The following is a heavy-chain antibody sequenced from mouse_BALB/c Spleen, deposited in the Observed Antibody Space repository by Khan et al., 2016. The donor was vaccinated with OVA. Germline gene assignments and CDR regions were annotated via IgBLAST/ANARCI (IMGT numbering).Heavy chain of an antibody. CDR2: ISTYYGVA. J-gene: IGHJ3*01. CDR1: GYKFTDFP. V-gene: IGHV1S137*01. Sequence: QVRLQQSGAELVRPGVSVKISCKGSGYKFTDFPMHWMKQSHSKSLEWIGVISTYYGVATYSQKFKGKATMTVDKSSSTAYMELARLTSEDSAIFYCARGGGGDRFAYWGQGTLVTVSA. CDR3: ARGGGGDRFAY.